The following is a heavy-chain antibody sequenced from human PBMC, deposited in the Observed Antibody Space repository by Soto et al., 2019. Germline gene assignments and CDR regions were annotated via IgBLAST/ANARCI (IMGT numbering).Heavy chain of an antibody. J-gene: IGHJ5*02. V-gene: IGHV4-59*01. CDR2: IYYSGST. Sequence: PSETLSLTCTVSGGSISSYYWSWIRQPPGKGLEWIGHIYYSGSTNYNPSLKSRVTISVDTSKNQFSLKLSSVTAADTAVYYCARGITMVRGVLNWFDPWGQGTLVTVSS. CDR1: GGSISSYY. CDR3: ARGITMVRGVLNWFDP. D-gene: IGHD3-10*01.